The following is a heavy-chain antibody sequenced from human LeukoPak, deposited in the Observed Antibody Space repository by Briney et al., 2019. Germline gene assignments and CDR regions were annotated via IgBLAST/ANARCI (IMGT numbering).Heavy chain of an antibody. CDR3: AKNPDYDVLTGTSFDY. CDR2: ISDSGTNT. CDR1: GFTFSNYW. Sequence: GGSLRLSCAASGFTFSNYWMSWVRQAPGRGLEWVSSISDSGTNTYYAASVKGRFTISRDNSKNTLYLQMNTLEADEDTAMYYCAKNPDYDVLTGTSFDYWGQGALVTVSS. D-gene: IGHD3-9*01. J-gene: IGHJ4*02. V-gene: IGHV3-23*01.